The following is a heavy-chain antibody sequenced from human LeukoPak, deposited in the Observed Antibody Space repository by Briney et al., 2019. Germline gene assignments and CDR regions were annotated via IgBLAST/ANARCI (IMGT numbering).Heavy chain of an antibody. CDR2: IYANGVT. V-gene: IGHV4-4*07. J-gene: IGHJ6*02. CDR3: AKESRVRGVSIRESHYHYDYGMDV. D-gene: IGHD3-10*01. Sequence: SETLSLTCSVSGGSMNNFYWTWIRQPAGKGLEWIGRIYANGVTHYNPSLRIRVTLSVGTSKNQFPLKLNSVSAADTALYSCAKESRVRGVSIRESHYHYDYGMDVWGRGSTVTVSS. CDR1: GGSMNNFY.